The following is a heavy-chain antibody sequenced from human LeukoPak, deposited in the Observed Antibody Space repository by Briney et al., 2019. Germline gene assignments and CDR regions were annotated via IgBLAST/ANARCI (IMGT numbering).Heavy chain of an antibody. CDR2: NYNRGTT. D-gene: IGHD6-13*01. J-gene: IGHJ4*02. V-gene: IGHV4-59*01. CDR3: ARERASAGPHFEH. CDR1: GGSISTYY. Sequence: SETLSLTCSVSGGSISTYYWSWIRQPPGKGLEWIGYNYNRGTTNYNPSLKSRVTISVDRSKNQFSLSLTSVTAADTDVYYCARERASAGPHFEHWGRGILVTVSS.